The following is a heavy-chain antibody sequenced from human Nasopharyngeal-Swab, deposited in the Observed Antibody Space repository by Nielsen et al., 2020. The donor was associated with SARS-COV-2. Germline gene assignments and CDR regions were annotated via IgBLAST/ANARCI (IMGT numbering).Heavy chain of an antibody. CDR1: GGSFSGYY. D-gene: IGHD3-3*01. CDR2: INHSGST. CDR3: ARGRPYYDFWSGQTYYFDY. V-gene: IGHV4-34*01. J-gene: IGHJ4*02. Sequence: SQTLSLTCAVYGGSFSGYYWSWIRQPPGKGLEWIGEINHSGSTNYNPSLKSRVTISVDTSKNQFSLKLSSVTAADTAVYYCARGRPYYDFWSGQTYYFDYWGQGTLVPVSS.